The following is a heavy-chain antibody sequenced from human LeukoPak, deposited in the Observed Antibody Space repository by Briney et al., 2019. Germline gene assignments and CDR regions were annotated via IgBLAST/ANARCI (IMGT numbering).Heavy chain of an antibody. CDR1: GFTYSHYG. D-gene: IGHD4-11*01. V-gene: IGHV3-33*06. J-gene: IGHJ4*02. Sequence: GSLRLSCAASGFTYSHYGMHWVRQAPGKGLEWVAVIWSDGTEKYYADPVKGRFTISRDNSKNMLYLQMNSLRGEDTGVYYCAKDAQRGFDYSNSLEYWGLGALVTVSS. CDR3: AKDAQRGFDYSNSLEY. CDR2: IWSDGTEK.